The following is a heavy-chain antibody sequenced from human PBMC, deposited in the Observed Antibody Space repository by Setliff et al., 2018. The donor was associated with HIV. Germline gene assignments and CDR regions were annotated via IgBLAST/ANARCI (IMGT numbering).Heavy chain of an antibody. V-gene: IGHV4-4*02. D-gene: IGHD3-16*01. CDR3: AKPSRGGIGY. Sequence: SETLSLTCAVSGGSIRTTNWWRWVRQPPGKGLEWIGEIYHTESTHYNRSLKSRVNISVDTSKNQFSLKLSSVTAADTAVYYCAKPSRGGIGYWGQGTLVTVSS. J-gene: IGHJ4*02. CDR1: GGSIRTTNW. CDR2: IYHTEST.